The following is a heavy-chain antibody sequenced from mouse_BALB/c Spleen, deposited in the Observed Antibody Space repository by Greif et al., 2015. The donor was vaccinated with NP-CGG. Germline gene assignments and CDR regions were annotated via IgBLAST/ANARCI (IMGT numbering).Heavy chain of an antibody. J-gene: IGHJ3*01. D-gene: IGHD2-14*01. CDR2: ISSGGSYT. V-gene: IGHV5-6*01. Sequence: EVQLVESGGDLVKPGGSLKLSCAASGFTFSSYGMSWVRQTPDKRLEWVATISSGGSYTYYPDSVKGRFTISRDNAKSTLYLQMSSLKSEDTAMYYCASLYYRYGWFAYWGQGTLVTVSA. CDR3: ASLYYRYGWFAY. CDR1: GFTFSSYG.